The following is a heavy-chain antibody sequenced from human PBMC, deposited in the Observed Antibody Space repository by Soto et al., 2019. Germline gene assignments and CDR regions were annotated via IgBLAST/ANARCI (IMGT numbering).Heavy chain of an antibody. Sequence: EVQLVESGGGVVRPGGSLRLSCAASGFTFDDYGMSWVRQAPGKGLEWVSGINWNGGSTGYADSVKGRFTISRDHAKNSLYLQMTSLRAAATALYHGARAVEAAGTSGWFDPWGQGTLVVVSS. CDR3: ARAVEAAGTSGWFDP. V-gene: IGHV3-20*01. D-gene: IGHD6-13*01. CDR1: GFTFDDYG. CDR2: INWNGGST. J-gene: IGHJ5*02.